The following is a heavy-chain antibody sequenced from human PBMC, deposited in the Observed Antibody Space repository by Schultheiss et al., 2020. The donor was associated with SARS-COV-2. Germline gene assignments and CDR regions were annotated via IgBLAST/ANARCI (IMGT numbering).Heavy chain of an antibody. V-gene: IGHV4-4*02. CDR1: GGSISSSNW. CDR2: IYHSGST. CDR3: ASLAPFDY. J-gene: IGHJ4*02. Sequence: ETLSLTCAVSGGSISSSNWWSWVRQPPGKGLEWIGEIYHSGSTNANPSLKRRVTISIDTSRDARDKFSLKLSSVTAADTAVYYCASLAPFDYWGQGTLVTVSS.